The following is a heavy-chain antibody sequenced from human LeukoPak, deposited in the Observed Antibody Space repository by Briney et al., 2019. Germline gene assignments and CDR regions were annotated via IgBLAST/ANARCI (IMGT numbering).Heavy chain of an antibody. Sequence: SETLSLTCAVYGGSFSGYYWSWIRQPPGKGLEWIGEINHSGSTNYNPSLKSRVTISVDTPKNQFSLNLSSVTAADTAAYFCARGRYSFGYWGQGTLVTVSS. CDR1: GGSFSGYY. CDR3: ARGRYSFGY. J-gene: IGHJ4*02. D-gene: IGHD5-18*01. V-gene: IGHV4-34*01. CDR2: INHSGST.